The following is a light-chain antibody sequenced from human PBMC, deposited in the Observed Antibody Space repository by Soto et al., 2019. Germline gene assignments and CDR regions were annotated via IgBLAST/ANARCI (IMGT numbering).Light chain of an antibody. CDR1: QNVDKF. CDR3: QQRKNWPPIT. CDR2: DSY. Sequence: EIELTQSPATLFLSPGETATLSCRASQNVDKFLAWYQQRTGQPPRLLIFDSYNRATGVPVTFSGSGSGTVFTLTIGSLEPEDSAVYYCQQRKNWPPITCGQGTRLEI. V-gene: IGKV3-11*01. J-gene: IGKJ5*01.